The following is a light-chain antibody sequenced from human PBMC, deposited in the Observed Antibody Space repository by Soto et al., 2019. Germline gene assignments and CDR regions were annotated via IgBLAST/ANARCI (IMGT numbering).Light chain of an antibody. Sequence: ESVLTQSPATLSLSPGERATLSCRASQSVSSYLAWYQQKSGQAPRLLIYDASNRATGIPARFSGSGSGTDFTLTISSLEPEDFAVYYCQQGSYWPPLYTFGQGTKLEIK. J-gene: IGKJ2*01. CDR3: QQGSYWPPLYT. V-gene: IGKV3-11*01. CDR1: QSVSSY. CDR2: DAS.